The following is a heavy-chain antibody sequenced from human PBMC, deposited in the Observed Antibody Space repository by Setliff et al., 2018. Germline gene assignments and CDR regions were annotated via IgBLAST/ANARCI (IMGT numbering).Heavy chain of an antibody. J-gene: IGHJ3*02. CDR1: GFTFSSYW. D-gene: IGHD3-22*01. Sequence: PGGSLRLSCAASGFTFSSYWMTWVRQAPGRGLEWVANIKQDGSEKYYVDSVKGRFTISRDNAKRSLYLQMNGLRADDTGVYYCVRDDADNYDAFDNWGQGTLVTVSS. CDR3: VRDDADNYDAFDN. CDR2: IKQDGSEK. V-gene: IGHV3-7*01.